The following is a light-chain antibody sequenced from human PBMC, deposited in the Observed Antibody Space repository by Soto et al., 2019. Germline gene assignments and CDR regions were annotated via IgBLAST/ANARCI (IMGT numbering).Light chain of an antibody. J-gene: IGKJ1*01. CDR2: GAS. CDR1: QSVSSSY. Sequence: EFVLTQSPGTLSLSPGERATLSCRASQSVSSSYLAWYQQKPGQAPRLLIYGASSRATGIPDRFSGSGSGTDFTLTISRLEPEDFAVYYCQQYGSSFGQGTKVDI. V-gene: IGKV3-20*01. CDR3: QQYGSS.